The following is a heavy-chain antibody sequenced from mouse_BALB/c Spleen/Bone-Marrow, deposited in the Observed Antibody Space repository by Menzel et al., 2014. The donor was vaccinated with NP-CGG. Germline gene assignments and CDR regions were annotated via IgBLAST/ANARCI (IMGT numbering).Heavy chain of an antibody. D-gene: IGHD4-1*01. CDR1: GFTFSNYG. Sequence: EVKVEESGGDLVKPGGSLKLSCAASGFTFSNYGMSWVRQTPDKRLEWVATISSVGSYTYYPDSVKGRFTISGDNAKNTLFLQMSSLKSEDTAMYYCARRGTGTGSYYFDYWGQGTTLTVSS. V-gene: IGHV5-6*02. J-gene: IGHJ2*01. CDR3: ARRGTGTGSYYFDY. CDR2: ISSVGSYT.